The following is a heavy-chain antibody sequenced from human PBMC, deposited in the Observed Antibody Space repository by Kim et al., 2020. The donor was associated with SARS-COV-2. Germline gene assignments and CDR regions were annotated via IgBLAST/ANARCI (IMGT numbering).Heavy chain of an antibody. J-gene: IGHJ6*02. CDR3: ARGDSNWGSNYYYYGMDV. CDR1: GYTFTSYG. D-gene: IGHD7-27*01. Sequence: ASVKVSCKASGYTFTSYGISWVRQAPGQGLEWMGWISAYNGNTNYAQKLQGRVTMTTDTSTSTAYMELRSLRSDDTAVYYCARGDSNWGSNYYYYGMDVWGQGTTVTVSS. CDR2: ISAYNGNT. V-gene: IGHV1-18*01.